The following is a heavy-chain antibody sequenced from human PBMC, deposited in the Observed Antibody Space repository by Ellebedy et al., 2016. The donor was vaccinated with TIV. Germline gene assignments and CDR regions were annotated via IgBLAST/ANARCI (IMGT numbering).Heavy chain of an antibody. CDR2: VSFDGGTK. CDR1: GFTFSRYA. V-gene: IGHV3-30*04. CDR3: AKGRRLLIPEYFDS. Sequence: GESLKISXAASGFTFSRYAMHWVRQAPGKGLEWGATVSFDGGTKYYADSVKGRYTISRDNSDNTLHLHMNSLRAEDTAVYYCAKGRRLLIPEYFDSWGQGILVTVSS. J-gene: IGHJ4*02.